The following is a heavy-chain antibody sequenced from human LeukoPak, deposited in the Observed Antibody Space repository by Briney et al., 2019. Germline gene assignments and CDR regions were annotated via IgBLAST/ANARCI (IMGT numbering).Heavy chain of an antibody. V-gene: IGHV1-69*04. CDR1: GGTFSSYA. Sequence: GASVKVSCKASGGTFSSYAISWVRQAPGQGLEWMGRIIPILGIANYAQKFQGRVTITADKSTSTAYMELSSLRSEDTAVYYCARGTSIAAADLYYGMDVWGKGTTVTVSS. J-gene: IGHJ6*04. CDR2: IIPILGIA. D-gene: IGHD6-13*01. CDR3: ARGTSIAAADLYYGMDV.